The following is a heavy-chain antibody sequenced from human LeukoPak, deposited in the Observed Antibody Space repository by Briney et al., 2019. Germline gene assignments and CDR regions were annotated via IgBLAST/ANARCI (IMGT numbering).Heavy chain of an antibody. D-gene: IGHD6-13*01. CDR1: GFTFSSYS. CDR3: ARDWGIAAAGTIDY. J-gene: IGHJ4*02. Sequence: GRSLRLSCTASGFTFSSYSMNWVRQAPGKGLEWVSSISSSSSYIYYADSVKGRFTISRDNAKNSLYLQMNSLRAEDTAVYYCARDWGIAAAGTIDYWGQGTLVTVSS. CDR2: ISSSSSYI. V-gene: IGHV3-21*01.